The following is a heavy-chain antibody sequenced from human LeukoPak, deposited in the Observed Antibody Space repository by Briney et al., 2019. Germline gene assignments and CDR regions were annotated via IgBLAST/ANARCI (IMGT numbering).Heavy chain of an antibody. CDR3: ARFGRDGYNGYFDY. D-gene: IGHD5-24*01. J-gene: IGHJ4*02. CDR2: IYYSGST. CDR1: GGSISSYY. V-gene: IGHV4-59*01. Sequence: PSETLSLTCTVSGGSISSYYWSWIRQPPGKGLEWIGYIYYSGSTNYNPSLKSRITISVDTSKNQFSLKLSSVTAADTAVYYCARFGRDGYNGYFDYWGQGTLVTVSS.